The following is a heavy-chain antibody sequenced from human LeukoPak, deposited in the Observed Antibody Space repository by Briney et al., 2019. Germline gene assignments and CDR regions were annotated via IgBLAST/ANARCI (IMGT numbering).Heavy chain of an antibody. D-gene: IGHD3-16*01. CDR3: ARDPGGGNADY. CDR1: GFTFSTYW. J-gene: IGHJ4*02. CDR2: INSDGSGT. Sequence: PGGSLRLSCAASGFTFSTYWMHWVRQGPGKGLVWVSRINSDGSGTSYADSVKGRFTISRDNAWNTLYLQMNSLRDEDTAVYYCARDPGGGNADYWGQGTLVTVSS. V-gene: IGHV3-74*01.